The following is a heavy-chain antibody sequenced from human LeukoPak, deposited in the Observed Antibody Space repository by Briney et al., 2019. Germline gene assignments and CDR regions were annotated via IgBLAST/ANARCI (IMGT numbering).Heavy chain of an antibody. J-gene: IGHJ4*02. CDR2: IYYSGST. V-gene: IGHV4-59*01. Sequence: SETLSLTCTVSSGSISSYYWSWIRQPPGKGLEWIGYIYYSGSTNYNASLKSRVTISVDTSKNQFSLKLSSVTAADTAVYYCARLVGEQPDFDYWGQGTLVTVSS. D-gene: IGHD2-2*01. CDR1: SGSISSYY. CDR3: ARLVGEQPDFDY.